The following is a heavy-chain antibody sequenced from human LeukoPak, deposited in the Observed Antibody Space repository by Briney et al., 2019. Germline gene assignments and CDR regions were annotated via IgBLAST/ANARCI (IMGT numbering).Heavy chain of an antibody. CDR1: EGTFSSYA. D-gene: IGHD2-15*01. V-gene: IGHV1-69*13. J-gene: IGHJ6*02. CDR3: AVTIKDIVVVVATYGMDV. CDR2: IIPIFGTA. Sequence: ASVKVSCKASEGTFSSYAISWVRQAPGQGLEWMGGIIPIFGTANYAQKFQGRVTITADESTSTAYMELSSLRSKGTAVYYCAVTIKDIVVVVATYGMDVWGQGTTVTVSS.